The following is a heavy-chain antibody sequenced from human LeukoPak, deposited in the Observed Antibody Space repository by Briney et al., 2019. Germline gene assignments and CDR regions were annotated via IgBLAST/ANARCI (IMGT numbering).Heavy chain of an antibody. CDR2: INHSGST. V-gene: IGHV4-34*01. Sequence: PSETLSLTCAVYGGSFSGYYWSWIRQPPGKGLEWIGEINHSGSTNYNPSLKSRVTISVDTSKNQFSLKLSSVTAADTAVYYCARGPSDAFDIWGPGTMVTVSS. J-gene: IGHJ3*02. CDR1: GGSFSGYY. CDR3: ARGPSDAFDI.